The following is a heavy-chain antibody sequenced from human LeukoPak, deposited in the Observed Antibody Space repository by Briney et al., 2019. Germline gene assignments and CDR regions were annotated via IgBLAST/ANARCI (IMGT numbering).Heavy chain of an antibody. CDR1: GGSISSYY. CDR2: IYYSGST. D-gene: IGHD3-22*01. Sequence: PSETLSLTCTVSGGSISSYYWSWIRKPPGKGLEWIGYIYYSGSTNYNPSLKSRVTISVDTSKNQFSLKLSSVTAADTAVYYCARGLANYYDSSGMLNFDYWGQGTLVTVSS. J-gene: IGHJ4*02. V-gene: IGHV4-59*01. CDR3: ARGLANYYDSSGMLNFDY.